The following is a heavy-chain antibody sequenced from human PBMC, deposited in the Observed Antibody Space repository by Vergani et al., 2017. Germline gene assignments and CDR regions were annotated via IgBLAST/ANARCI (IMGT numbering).Heavy chain of an antibody. Sequence: EVQLVQSGAEVKKPGESLRISCKGSGYSFTSYWISWVRQMPGKGLEWMGRIDPSDSYTNYSPSFQGHVTISADKSISTAYLQWSSLKASDTAMYYCALGLRGGSGSYPLYSGSFFDYWGQGTLVTVSS. CDR3: ALGLRGGSGSYPLYSGSFFDY. V-gene: IGHV5-10-1*03. CDR1: GYSFTSYW. J-gene: IGHJ4*02. CDR2: IDPSDSYT. D-gene: IGHD1-26*01.